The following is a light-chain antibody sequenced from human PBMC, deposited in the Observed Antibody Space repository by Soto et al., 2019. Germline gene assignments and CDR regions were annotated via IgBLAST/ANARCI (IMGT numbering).Light chain of an antibody. CDR1: QSVSSN. CDR3: QQYGSSPIFT. J-gene: IGKJ3*01. V-gene: IGKV3-15*01. Sequence: EIVMTQSPATLSVSPGERASLSCRASQSVSSNLAWFQKKPGQASRLLIYGASTRATGIPARFSGSGSGTEFTLTISSLQSEDFAVYYCQQYGSSPIFTFGPGTKVDIK. CDR2: GAS.